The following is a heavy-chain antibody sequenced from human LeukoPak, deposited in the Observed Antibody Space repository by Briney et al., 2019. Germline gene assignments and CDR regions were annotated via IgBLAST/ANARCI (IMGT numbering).Heavy chain of an antibody. J-gene: IGHJ6*03. V-gene: IGHV4-39*01. D-gene: IGHD1-26*01. CDR1: GGSISCSSYY. CDR3: ASVMVGATSYYYYYYMDV. Sequence: SETLSLTCTVSGGSISCSSYYWGWIRQPPGKGLEWIGSIYHSGSTYYNPSLKSRVTISVDTSKNQFSLKLSSVTAADTAVYYCASVMVGATSYYYYYYMDVWGKGTTVTVSS. CDR2: IYHSGST.